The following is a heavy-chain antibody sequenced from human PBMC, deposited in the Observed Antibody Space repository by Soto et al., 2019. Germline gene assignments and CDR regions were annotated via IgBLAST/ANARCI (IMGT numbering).Heavy chain of an antibody. J-gene: IGHJ4*02. CDR3: ARALDSTDYYYRRRSGYYYDY. D-gene: IGHD3-22*01. V-gene: IGHV4-59*01. Sequence: PSETLSLTCTVSGDSISGYYWTWIRQPPGKGLEWIGYIYDSGSTNYNPSLKSRVTISVDTSKNQFSLRLSSVTAADTAVYYCARALDSTDYYYRRRSGYYYDYWGQGTLVTVSS. CDR1: GDSISGYY. CDR2: IYDSGST.